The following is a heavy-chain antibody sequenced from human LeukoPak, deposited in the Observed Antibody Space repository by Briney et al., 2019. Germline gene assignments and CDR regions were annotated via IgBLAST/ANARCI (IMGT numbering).Heavy chain of an antibody. J-gene: IGHJ5*02. V-gene: IGHV4-34*01. Sequence: KSSETLSLTCAVYGGSFSGYYWSWIRQPPGKGLEWIGEINHSGSTNYNPSLKSRVTISVDTSKNQFSLKLGSVTAADTAVYYCARDRPFPDYANNWFDPWGQGTLVTVSS. CDR1: GGSFSGYY. CDR3: ARDRPFPDYANNWFDP. CDR2: INHSGST. D-gene: IGHD4-17*01.